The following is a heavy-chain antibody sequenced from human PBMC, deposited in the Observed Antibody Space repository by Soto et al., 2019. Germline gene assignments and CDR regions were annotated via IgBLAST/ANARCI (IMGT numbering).Heavy chain of an antibody. J-gene: IGHJ4*02. Sequence: SVKVSCKASGCTCSSYAISWVRQAPGQGLEWTGGIIPIFGTANYAQKFQGRVTITADKSTSTAYMELSSLRSEDTAVYYCARSIPLDRPFDYWGQGTLVTVSS. CDR3: ARSIPLDRPFDY. V-gene: IGHV1-69*06. CDR2: IIPIFGTA. CDR1: GCTCSSYA. D-gene: IGHD6-6*01.